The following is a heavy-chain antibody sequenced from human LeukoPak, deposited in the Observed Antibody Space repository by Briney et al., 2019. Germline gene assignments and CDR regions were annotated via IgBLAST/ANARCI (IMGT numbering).Heavy chain of an antibody. D-gene: IGHD1-26*01. CDR2: FDPEDGET. J-gene: IGHJ4*02. V-gene: IGHV1-24*01. CDR1: GYTLTELV. CDR3: ATNSGSYFLY. Sequence: EASVKVSCKVSGYTLTELVIHWVRQAPGKGLEWMGGFDPEDGETIYAQKFQGRVTMTEDTSTDTAYMELGSLRSEDTAVYYCATNSGSYFLYWGQGTLVTVSS.